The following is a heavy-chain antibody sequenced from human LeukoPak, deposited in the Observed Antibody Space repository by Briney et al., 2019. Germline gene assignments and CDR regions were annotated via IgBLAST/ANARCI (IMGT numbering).Heavy chain of an antibody. V-gene: IGHV4-39*07. J-gene: IGHJ6*02. Sequence: SETLSLTCTVSGGSISSSSYYWGWIRQPPGKGLEWIGSIYYSGSTYYNPSLKSRVTISVDTSKNQFSLKLSSVTAADTAVYYCVGVAVVAALYGMDVWGQGTTVTVSS. CDR2: IYYSGST. CDR1: GGSISSSSYY. CDR3: VGVAVVAALYGMDV. D-gene: IGHD2-15*01.